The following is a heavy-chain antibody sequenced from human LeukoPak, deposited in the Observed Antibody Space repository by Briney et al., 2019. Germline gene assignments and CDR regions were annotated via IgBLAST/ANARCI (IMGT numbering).Heavy chain of an antibody. J-gene: IGHJ4*02. CDR3: ARDFGSSSWYYFDY. CDR2: INPNSGGT. Sequence: ASVKVSCKASGYTFTGYYMHWVRQAPGQGLEWMGWINPNSGGTNYAQKFQGWVTMTRDTSISTAYMELSRLRSDDTAVYYCARDFGSSSWYYFDYWGRGTLVTVSS. CDR1: GYTFTGYY. D-gene: IGHD6-13*01. V-gene: IGHV1-2*04.